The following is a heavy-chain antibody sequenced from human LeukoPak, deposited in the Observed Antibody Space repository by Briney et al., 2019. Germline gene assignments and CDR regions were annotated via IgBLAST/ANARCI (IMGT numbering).Heavy chain of an antibody. J-gene: IGHJ4*02. D-gene: IGHD3-22*01. Sequence: GGSLRLSCAASGFTFSSYSMNWVRQAPGKGLEWVSSISSSSSYIYYADSVKGRFTISRDNSKNTLYLQLNSLRVEDTAVYYCAREHGRSGYFDYWGQGTLVSVSS. V-gene: IGHV3-21*01. CDR3: AREHGRSGYFDY. CDR1: GFTFSSYS. CDR2: ISSSSSYI.